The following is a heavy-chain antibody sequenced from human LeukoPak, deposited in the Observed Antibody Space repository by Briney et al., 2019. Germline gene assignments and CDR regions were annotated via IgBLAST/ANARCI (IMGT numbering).Heavy chain of an antibody. CDR3: ARAPLSGTYYTDAFDI. V-gene: IGHV4-34*01. J-gene: IGHJ3*02. Sequence: SETLSLTCAVYGESFRGYYWTWIRQTPGKGLEWIGEIDHIGRTTYNPSLKSRVTISVDTSKNQFSLMLTSVTAADTAVYFCARAPLSGTYYTDAFDIWGQGTMVTVSS. CDR1: GESFRGYY. CDR2: IDHIGRT. D-gene: IGHD1-26*01.